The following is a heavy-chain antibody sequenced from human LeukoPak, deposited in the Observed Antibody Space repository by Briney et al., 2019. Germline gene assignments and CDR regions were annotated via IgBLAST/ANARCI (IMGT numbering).Heavy chain of an antibody. D-gene: IGHD3-10*01. J-gene: IGHJ6*02. CDR3: AKALWFGEFVAGTVYYHYGMDV. V-gene: IGHV1-46*01. CDR1: GYTFTSYY. Sequence: VGSVKVSCKASGYTFTSYYMHWVRQAPGQGLEWMGIINPSGGSTSYAQKFQGRVTMTRDTSTSTVYMELSSLRSEDTAVYYCAKALWFGEFVAGTVYYHYGMDVWGQGTTVTVSS. CDR2: INPSGGST.